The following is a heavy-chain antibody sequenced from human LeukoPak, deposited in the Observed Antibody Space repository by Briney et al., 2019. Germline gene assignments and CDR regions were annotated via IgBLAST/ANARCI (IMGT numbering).Heavy chain of an antibody. Sequence: SQTLSLTCTVSGNSISSGDYYWSWIRQPAGKGLEWIGRIYTSGSTTYNPSLKSRVTISVDTSKNQLSLKLSSVTAADTAVYYCARRNVGYRSGQLDYWGQGTLVTVSS. V-gene: IGHV4-61*02. D-gene: IGHD6-19*01. CDR3: ARRNVGYRSGQLDY. CDR1: GNSISSGDYY. CDR2: IYTSGST. J-gene: IGHJ4*02.